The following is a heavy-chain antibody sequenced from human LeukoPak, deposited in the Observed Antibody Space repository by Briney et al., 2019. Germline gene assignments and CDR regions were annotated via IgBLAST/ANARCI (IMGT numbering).Heavy chain of an antibody. V-gene: IGHV4-34*01. CDR2: INHSGST. CDR1: GGSFSGYY. Sequence: KASETPSLTCAVYGGSFSGYYWSWIRQPPGKGLEWIGEINHSGSTNYNPSLKSRVTISVDTSKNQFSLKLSSVTAADTAVYYCARAGQVVAATFLDYWGQGTLVTVSS. CDR3: ARAGQVVAATFLDY. D-gene: IGHD2-15*01. J-gene: IGHJ4*02.